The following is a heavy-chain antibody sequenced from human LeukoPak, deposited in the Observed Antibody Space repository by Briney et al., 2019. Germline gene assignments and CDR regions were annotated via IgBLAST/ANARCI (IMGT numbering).Heavy chain of an antibody. CDR3: AGGIVVVVAATGTGGWFDP. Sequence: SETLSLTCTVSGGSISSYYWSWIRQPPGKGLEWIGYIYYSGSTNYNPSLKSRVTISVDTSKNQFSLKLSSVTAADTAVYYCAGGIVVVVAATGTGGWFDPWGQGALVTVSS. CDR2: IYYSGST. V-gene: IGHV4-59*08. D-gene: IGHD2-15*01. J-gene: IGHJ5*02. CDR1: GGSISSYY.